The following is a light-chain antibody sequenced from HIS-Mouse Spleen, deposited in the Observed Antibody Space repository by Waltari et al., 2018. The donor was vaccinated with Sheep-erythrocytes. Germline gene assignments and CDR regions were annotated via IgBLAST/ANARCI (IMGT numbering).Light chain of an antibody. CDR3: QVWDSSSDHPV. Sequence: SYVLTQPPSVSVAPGQTARITCGGNNIGSKSVHWYQQKPGQAPVLVVYGDSDRPSGIPARFSGSNSGNTATLTISRVEAGDEADYYCQVWDSSSDHPVFGGGTKLTVL. CDR1: NIGSKS. V-gene: IGLV3-21*02. J-gene: IGLJ2*01. CDR2: GDS.